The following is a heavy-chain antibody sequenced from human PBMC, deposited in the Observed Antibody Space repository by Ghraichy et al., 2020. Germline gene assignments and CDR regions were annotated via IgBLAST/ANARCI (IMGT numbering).Heavy chain of an antibody. CDR3: ASQYYYGSGSSIDY. CDR1: GGSFSGYY. D-gene: IGHD3-10*01. J-gene: IGHJ4*02. Sequence: SETLSLTCAVYGGSFSGYYWSWIRQPPGKGLEWIGEINHSGSTNYNPSLKSRVTISVDTSKNQFSLKLSSVTAADTAVYYCASQYYYGSGSSIDYWGQGTLVTVSS. CDR2: INHSGST. V-gene: IGHV4-34*01.